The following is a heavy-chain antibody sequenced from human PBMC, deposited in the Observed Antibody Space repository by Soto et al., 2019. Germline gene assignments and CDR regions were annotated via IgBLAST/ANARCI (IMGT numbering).Heavy chain of an antibody. J-gene: IGHJ4*02. CDR1: GGSISSYY. CDR2: IYYSGST. V-gene: IGHV4-59*01. CDR3: ARTPDILTGYYPY. Sequence: PTEPLSITCTVSGGSISSYYWSWIRQPPGKGLEWIGYIYYSGSTNYNPSLKSRVTISVDTSKNQFSLKLSSVTAADTAVYYCARTPDILTGYYPYWGQGTPVTVSS. D-gene: IGHD3-9*01.